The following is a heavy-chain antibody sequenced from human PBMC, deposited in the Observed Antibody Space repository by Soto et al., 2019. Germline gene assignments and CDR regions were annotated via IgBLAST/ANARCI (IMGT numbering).Heavy chain of an antibody. CDR2: IYYSGST. Sequence: SETLSLTCTVSGGSISSSSYYWGWIRQPPGKGLEWIGSIYYSGSTYYNPSLKSRVTISVDTSKNQFSLKLSSVTAADTAVYYCASYDVAAAVFDYWGQGNLVTVSS. V-gene: IGHV4-39*01. J-gene: IGHJ4*02. CDR3: ASYDVAAAVFDY. CDR1: GGSISSSSYY. D-gene: IGHD6-13*01.